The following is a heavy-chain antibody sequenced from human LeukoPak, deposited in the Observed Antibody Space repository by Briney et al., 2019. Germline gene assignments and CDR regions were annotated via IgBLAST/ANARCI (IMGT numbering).Heavy chain of an antibody. Sequence: KTSETLSLTCAVYGGSFSGYYWSWIRPPPGKGLEWIGEINHSGSTNYNPSLKSRVTISVDTSKNQFSLKLSSVTAADTAVYYCARGLDGDYDYYYYYGMDVWGQGTTVTVSS. CDR3: ARGLDGDYDYYYYYGMDV. D-gene: IGHD4-17*01. J-gene: IGHJ6*02. CDR2: INHSGST. CDR1: GGSFSGYY. V-gene: IGHV4-34*01.